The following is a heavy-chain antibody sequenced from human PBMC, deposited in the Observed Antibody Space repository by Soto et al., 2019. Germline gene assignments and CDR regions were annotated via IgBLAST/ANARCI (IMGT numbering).Heavy chain of an antibody. CDR1: GYTFTSYG. Sequence: ASVKVSCKASGYTFTSYGISGVRQAPGQGLEWMGWISAYNGNTNYAQKLQGRVTMTTDTSTSTAYMELRSLRSDDTAVYYCARVGYSSSWYYLGMDVWGQGTTVTVSS. V-gene: IGHV1-18*04. J-gene: IGHJ6*02. CDR3: ARVGYSSSWYYLGMDV. D-gene: IGHD6-13*01. CDR2: ISAYNGNT.